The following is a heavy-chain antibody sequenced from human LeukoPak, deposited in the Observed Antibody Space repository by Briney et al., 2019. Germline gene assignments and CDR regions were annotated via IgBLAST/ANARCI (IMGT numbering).Heavy chain of an antibody. CDR3: AKGPLGGNSATFDP. CDR2: ITGNGGTS. D-gene: IGHD4-23*01. V-gene: IGHV3-23*01. J-gene: IGHJ4*01. Sequence: GGSLRLSCAASGFTFSSYSMSWVRQAPGKGLEWVSLITGNGGTSYHTDSVKGRFTISRDNSKNTLSLHMSSLRAEDTAVYYCAKGPLGGNSATFDPLGQGTLVTVSS. CDR1: GFTFSSYS.